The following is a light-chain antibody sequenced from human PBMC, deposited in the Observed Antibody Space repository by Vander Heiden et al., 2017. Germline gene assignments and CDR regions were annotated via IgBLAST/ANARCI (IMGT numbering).Light chain of an antibody. CDR2: DVS. V-gene: IGLV2-14*03. J-gene: IGLJ2*01. CDR3: SSYTNGSSPDGL. CDR1: DSGVCAARY. Sequence: QAALTQPASVSGSPGQSITISCTGTDSGVCAARYVSCYHHHPGKAPKLIIYDVSYRPSGVSNRFSGSKSGDTASLTITGLQADDESDYFCSSYTNGSSPDGLFGGGTKLTVL.